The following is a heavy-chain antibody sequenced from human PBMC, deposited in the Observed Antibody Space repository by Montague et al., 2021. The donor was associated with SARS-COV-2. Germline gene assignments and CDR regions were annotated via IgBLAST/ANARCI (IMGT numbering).Heavy chain of an antibody. CDR2: IYYSGST. Sequence: SETLSLTCTVSGGSISSSSYYWGWIRQPPGKGLEWIGSIYYSGSTYYNPSLKSRLTISVDTSKNQFSLKLSSVTAADTVVYYGVVTPTLYYHGMDVWGQGTTVTVSS. D-gene: IGHD4-23*01. CDR3: VVTPTLYYHGMDV. J-gene: IGHJ6*02. CDR1: GGSISSSSYY. V-gene: IGHV4-39*01.